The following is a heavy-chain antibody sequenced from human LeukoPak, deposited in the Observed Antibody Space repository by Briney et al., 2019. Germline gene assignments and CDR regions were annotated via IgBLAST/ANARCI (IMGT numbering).Heavy chain of an antibody. V-gene: IGHV4-34*01. CDR1: GFPFSTYA. J-gene: IGHJ4*02. CDR2: INHSGST. Sequence: PGGSLRLSCAASGFPFSTYAMSWIRQPPGKGLEWIGEINHSGSTNYNPSLKSRVTISVDTSKNQFSLKLSSVTAADTAVYYCARGKGMGYYFDYWGQGTLVTVSS. D-gene: IGHD1-26*01. CDR3: ARGKGMGYYFDY.